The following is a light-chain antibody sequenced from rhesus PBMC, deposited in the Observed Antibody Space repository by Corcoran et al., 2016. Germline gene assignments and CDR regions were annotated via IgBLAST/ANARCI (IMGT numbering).Light chain of an antibody. Sequence: DIQMTQSPSSLSASVGDRVTITCRASQGINHYLSWFQQKPGKAPKPLTYYASRLETGVPSRFSGSGSGTDYTLTISHLQPEGIAPSYCQQYNDSPLTFGGGTKVEIK. CDR3: QQYNDSPLT. J-gene: IGKJ4*01. CDR1: QGINHY. V-gene: IGKV1-66*01. CDR2: YAS.